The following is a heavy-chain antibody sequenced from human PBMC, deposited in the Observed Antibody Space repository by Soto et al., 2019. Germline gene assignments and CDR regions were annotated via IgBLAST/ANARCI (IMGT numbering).Heavy chain of an antibody. Sequence: EVQLVQSGAEVKKPGESLKISCKGSGYSFTSYWIGWVRQMPGKGLEWMGIIYPGDSDTRYSPSFQGQVTISADKSISTAYLQWSSLKASDTAMYYCARRLGYYYDSSGYYYFDYWGQGTLVTVSS. CDR2: IYPGDSDT. D-gene: IGHD3-22*01. CDR3: ARRLGYYYDSSGYYYFDY. CDR1: GYSFTSYW. J-gene: IGHJ4*02. V-gene: IGHV5-51*01.